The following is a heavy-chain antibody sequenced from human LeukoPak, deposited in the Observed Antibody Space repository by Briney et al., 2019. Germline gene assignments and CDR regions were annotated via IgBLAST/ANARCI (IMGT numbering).Heavy chain of an antibody. V-gene: IGHV1-2*02. J-gene: IGHJ4*02. CDR2: INPNSGGT. CDR1: GYTFTGYY. Sequence: ASVKVSSKASGYTFTGYYIHWVRQAPGQGLEWMGWINPNSGGTNYAQKFQGRVTLTRDTSITTAYMEVSRLKSDDTAVYYCARDGGHCSGGSCPALIDYWGQGTLVTVSS. CDR3: ARDGGHCSGGSCPALIDY. D-gene: IGHD2-15*01.